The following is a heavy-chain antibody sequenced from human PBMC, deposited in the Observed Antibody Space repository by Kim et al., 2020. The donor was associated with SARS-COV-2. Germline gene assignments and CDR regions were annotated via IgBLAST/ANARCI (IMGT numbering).Heavy chain of an antibody. J-gene: IGHJ4*02. V-gene: IGHV3-11*03. CDR3: ARSKSGRYFDWPLDY. D-gene: IGHD3-9*01. Sequence: GGSLRLSCAASGFTFSDYYMSWIRQAPGKGLEWVSYISRSSSYTNYADSVKGRFTISRDNAKNSLYLQSNILRAEDTAVNSCARSKSGRYFDWPLDYWGQGTLVTVSS. CDR1: GFTFSDYY. CDR2: ISRSSSYT.